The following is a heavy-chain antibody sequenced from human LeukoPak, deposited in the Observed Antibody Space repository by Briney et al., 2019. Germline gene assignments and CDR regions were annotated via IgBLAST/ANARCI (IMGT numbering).Heavy chain of an antibody. Sequence: ASVKVSCKASGYTFTSYGISWVRQAPGQGLEWMGWISAYNGNTNYAQKLQGRVTMTTDTSTSTAYMELRSLRSDDTAVYYCARISSSYYDSSGHYYFDYWGQGTLVTVSS. J-gene: IGHJ4*02. V-gene: IGHV1-18*01. CDR1: GYTFTSYG. CDR3: ARISSSYYDSSGHYYFDY. D-gene: IGHD3-22*01. CDR2: ISAYNGNT.